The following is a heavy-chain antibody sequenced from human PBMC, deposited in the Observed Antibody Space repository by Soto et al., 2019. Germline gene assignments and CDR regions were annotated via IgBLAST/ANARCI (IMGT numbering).Heavy chain of an antibody. J-gene: IGHJ4*02. Sequence: HPAGSLRLSCAASGFIFKTYAMNWVRQAPGKGLEWVSSITTGGDYTYYADSVKGRFTISRDNSKNTLYLQMNSLRVEDTAVYHCAKGPRATGFDYWGQGILVTVSS. V-gene: IGHV3-23*01. CDR1: GFIFKTYA. CDR3: AKGPRATGFDY. CDR2: ITTGGDYT.